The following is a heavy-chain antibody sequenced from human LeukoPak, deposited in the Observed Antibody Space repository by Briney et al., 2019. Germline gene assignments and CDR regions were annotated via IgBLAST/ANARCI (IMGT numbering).Heavy chain of an antibody. CDR2: IYYSGST. J-gene: IGHJ4*02. D-gene: IGHD6-19*01. CDR3: APGYSSGWFDY. CDR1: GGSISSYY. V-gene: IGHV4-59*01. Sequence: PSETLSLTCTVSGGSISSYYWSWIRQPPGKGLEWIGYIYYSGSTNYNPSLKSRVTISVDTSKNQFSLKLSSVTAADTAVYYCAPGYSSGWFDYWGQGTLVTVSS.